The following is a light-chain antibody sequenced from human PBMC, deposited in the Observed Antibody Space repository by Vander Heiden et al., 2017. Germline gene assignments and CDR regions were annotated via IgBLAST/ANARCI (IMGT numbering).Light chain of an antibody. CDR3: QAWDSSPLV. CDR2: QDK. Sequence: SYELTQPPSVSVSPGQTVSITCSGDQLGDKYVSWYQQRPGQSPVLVIYQDKKRPSGIAERFSGSSSGNTATLTISGTQATDEADYYCQAWDSSPLVVGSRSKVTVL. V-gene: IGLV3-1*01. J-gene: IGLJ1*01. CDR1: QLGDKY.